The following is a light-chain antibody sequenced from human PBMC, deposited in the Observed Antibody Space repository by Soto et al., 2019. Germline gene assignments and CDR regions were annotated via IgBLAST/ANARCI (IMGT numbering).Light chain of an antibody. Sequence: AIRMTQSPSSFSASTGDRVTITCRASQGISSYLAWYQQKPGKAPKLLIYAASTLQSGVPSRFSGSGSGTGFTLTISSLQPEDFATYYCQQLNSYPLTFGQGTKVDIK. J-gene: IGKJ1*01. CDR2: AAS. V-gene: IGKV1-8*01. CDR1: QGISSY. CDR3: QQLNSYPLT.